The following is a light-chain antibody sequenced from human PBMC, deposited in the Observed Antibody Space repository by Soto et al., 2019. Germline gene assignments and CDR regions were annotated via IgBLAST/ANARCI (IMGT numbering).Light chain of an antibody. CDR3: GTWGSSLSAVI. Sequence: QSVLTQPPSVSAAPGQKVTISCSGSSSNIGQNYVSWYQQLPGTAPKRLIYDNSKRPSGIPDRFSGSKSGTSATLGITGLQTGDEADYYCGTWGSSLSAVIFGGGTKVTVL. J-gene: IGLJ2*01. CDR1: SSNIGQNY. V-gene: IGLV1-51*01. CDR2: DNS.